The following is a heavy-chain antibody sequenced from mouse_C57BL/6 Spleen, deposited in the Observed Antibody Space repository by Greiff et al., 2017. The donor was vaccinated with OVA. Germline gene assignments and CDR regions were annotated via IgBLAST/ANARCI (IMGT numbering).Heavy chain of an antibody. CDR3: ARSGSRMGYFDY. Sequence: VQRVESGAELVKPGASVKMSCKASGYTFTTYPIEWMKQNHGKSLEWIGNFHPYNDDTKYNEKFKGKATLTVEKSSSTVYLELSRLTSDDSAVYYCARSGSRMGYFDYWGQGTTLTVSS. CDR2: FHPYNDDT. CDR1: GYTFTTYP. D-gene: IGHD1-1*01. V-gene: IGHV1-47*01. J-gene: IGHJ2*01.